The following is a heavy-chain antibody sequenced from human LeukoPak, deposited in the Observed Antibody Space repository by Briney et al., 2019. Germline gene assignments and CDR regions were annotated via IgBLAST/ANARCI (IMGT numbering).Heavy chain of an antibody. CDR1: GFTFSSYS. CDR2: TSSSSDPI. J-gene: IGHJ4*02. V-gene: IGHV3-48*01. CDR3: ARAYGGNPFDY. Sequence: PGGSLRLSCAASGFTFSSYSMNWVRQAPGKGLEWVSYTSSSSDPIHYADSVKGRFTISRDSAKNSLYLKMNSLRAEDTAVYYCARAYGGNPFDYRGQGTLVTVSS. D-gene: IGHD4-23*01.